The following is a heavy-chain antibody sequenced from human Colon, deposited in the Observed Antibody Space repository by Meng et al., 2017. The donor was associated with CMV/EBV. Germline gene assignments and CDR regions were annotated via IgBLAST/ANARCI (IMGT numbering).Heavy chain of an antibody. J-gene: IGHJ5*02. CDR2: SSHNGST. V-gene: IGHV4-4*01. CDR1: AGSSSSMSW. D-gene: IGHD2-21*01. CDR3: TRGWVGIGASPSSDP. Sequence: SAGSSSSMSWCSWYRQPPGKGLEWSGESSHNGSTNYSPSHNSRVTSSLDRSKNQSSLNLNSVTAADTAIYSGTRGWVGIGASPSSDPWGPGTLVTVSS.